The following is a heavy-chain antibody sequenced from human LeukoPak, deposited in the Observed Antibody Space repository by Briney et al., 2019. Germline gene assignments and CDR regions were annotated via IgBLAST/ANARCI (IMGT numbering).Heavy chain of an antibody. V-gene: IGHV3-11*04. CDR1: GFTFSDYY. D-gene: IGHD1-1*01. CDR2: ISSSGSTI. J-gene: IGHJ6*02. CDR3: ATYINWVAGDV. Sequence: GGSLRLSCAASGFTFSDYYMSWIRQAPGKGLEWVSYISSSGSTIYYADSVKGRFTISRDNAKGSVYLQMNSLRAEDTAIYHCATYINWVAGDVWGQGTTVIVSS.